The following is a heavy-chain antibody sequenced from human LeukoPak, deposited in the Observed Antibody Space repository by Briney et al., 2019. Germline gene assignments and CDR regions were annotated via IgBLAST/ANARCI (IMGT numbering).Heavy chain of an antibody. CDR2: IYDSGST. V-gene: IGHV4-39*01. D-gene: IGHD3-10*01. CDR1: GASIRSSYYY. Sequence: PSETLSLTCTVSGASIRSSYYYWCWIHHPPGKGLEWIGSIYDSGSTYYNPSLKIRVTISVVTSKNQFSLKLNSVTAADTAVYYCARHYGPWGQGTLVTVSS. J-gene: IGHJ5*02. CDR3: ARHYGP.